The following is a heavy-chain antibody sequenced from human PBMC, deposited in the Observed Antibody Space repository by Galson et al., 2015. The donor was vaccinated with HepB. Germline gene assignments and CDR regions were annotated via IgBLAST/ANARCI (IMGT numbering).Heavy chain of an antibody. CDR3: AKDEFVYQLRLTFDI. CDR1: GFTFSSYG. J-gene: IGHJ3*02. D-gene: IGHD2-2*01. CDR2: IWYDGSNK. V-gene: IGHV3-33*06. Sequence: SLRLSCAASGFTFSSYGMHWVRQAPGKGLEWVAVIWYDGSNKYYADSVKGRFTISRDNSKNTLYLQMNSLRAEDTAVYYCAKDEFVYQLRLTFDIWGQGTMVTVSS.